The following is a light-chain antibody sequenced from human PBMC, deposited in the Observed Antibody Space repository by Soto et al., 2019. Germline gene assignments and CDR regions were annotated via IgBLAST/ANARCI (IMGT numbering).Light chain of an antibody. CDR1: QSVSSNF. CDR3: QQYANSPAT. V-gene: IGKV3-20*01. J-gene: IGKJ1*01. CDR2: GAS. Sequence: EIVLTQSPGTLSLSPGERATLSCRASQSVSSNFLAWYQQKPGQAPRLLMYGASSRATNIPARFSGSGSGTDSTLTISRLEPEDFAVYYCQQYANSPATFGQGTKVEMK.